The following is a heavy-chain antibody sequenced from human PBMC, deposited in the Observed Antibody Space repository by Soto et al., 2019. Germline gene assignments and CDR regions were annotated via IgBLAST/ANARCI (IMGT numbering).Heavy chain of an antibody. D-gene: IGHD3-16*01. CDR3: ANALGLYYFDY. Sequence: QVQLVQSGAEVKKPGASVKVSCKASGYTFTSYAMHWVRQAPGKRLEWMGRINAGNGNTKYSQKFQGRVTITRDTSASTDYRELSSLRSEDTSVYYCANALGLYYFDYWGQGTLVTVSS. CDR2: INAGNGNT. V-gene: IGHV1-3*01. J-gene: IGHJ4*02. CDR1: GYTFTSYA.